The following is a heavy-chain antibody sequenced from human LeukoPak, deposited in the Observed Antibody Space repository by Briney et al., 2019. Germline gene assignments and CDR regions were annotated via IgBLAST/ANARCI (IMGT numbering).Heavy chain of an antibody. Sequence: GGSLRLSCAASGFTFSSYTMNWVRQAPGRGLEWVSAISGSGVGTYYADSVKGRFTISRDNSWNTLYLQMSSLRAEDTAVYYCAKDQVISGSEASDIWGQGTMVTVSS. V-gene: IGHV3-23*01. D-gene: IGHD2-21*01. CDR1: GFTFSSYT. CDR3: AKDQVISGSEASDI. CDR2: ISGSGVGT. J-gene: IGHJ3*02.